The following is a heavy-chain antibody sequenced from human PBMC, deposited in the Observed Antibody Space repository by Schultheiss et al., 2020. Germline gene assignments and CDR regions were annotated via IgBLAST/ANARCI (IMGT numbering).Heavy chain of an antibody. CDR2: IWYDGSNK. V-gene: IGHV3-33*06. CDR3: AKGLVPFDY. Sequence: GGSLRLSCAASGFTFSSYWMSWVRQAPGKGLEWVAVIWYDGSNKYYADSVKGRFTISRDNSKNTLYLQMNSLKTEDTAVYYCAKGLVPFDYWGQGTLVTISS. CDR1: GFTFSSYW. J-gene: IGHJ4*02. D-gene: IGHD6-13*01.